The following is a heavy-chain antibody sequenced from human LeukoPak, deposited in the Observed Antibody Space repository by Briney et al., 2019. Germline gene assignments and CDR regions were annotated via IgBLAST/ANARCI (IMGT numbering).Heavy chain of an antibody. J-gene: IGHJ4*02. V-gene: IGHV3-7*01. D-gene: IGHD1-7*01. CDR3: ARDDDWNYEDS. CDR1: GFTFSNYW. Sequence: GGSLRLSCAASGFTFSNYWMSWVRQAPGKWLEWVANIKQDGSEKYYVTSVKGRFTISRDNAKNSLYLQMNSLRAEDTAIYFCARDDDWNYEDSWGQGTLVTVSS. CDR2: IKQDGSEK.